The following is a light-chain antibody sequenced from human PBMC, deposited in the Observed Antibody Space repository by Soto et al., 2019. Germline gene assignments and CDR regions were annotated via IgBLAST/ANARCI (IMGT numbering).Light chain of an antibody. Sequence: DIQMTQSPSTLSASLGDRVTITCRASQSISSWLAWYQQKPGKAPKLLIYDASSLESGVPSRFSGSGSGTEFTLTISSLQTDDFATYYCQQYNSYPRTFGQGTKVDIK. V-gene: IGKV1-5*01. CDR1: QSISSW. CDR3: QQYNSYPRT. J-gene: IGKJ1*01. CDR2: DAS.